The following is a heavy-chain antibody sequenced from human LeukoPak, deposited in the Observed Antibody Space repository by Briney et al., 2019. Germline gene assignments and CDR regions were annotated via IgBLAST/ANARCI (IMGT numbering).Heavy chain of an antibody. Sequence: HTGETLRLSCAASGFTFSSHGMNWVRQAPGKGLEWVSGISISGGSTFYADPVKGRFTISRDNSKNTLSLQMNYLRVDDTAVFYCAKADSDTLYRNAFDIWGLGTMVTVSS. J-gene: IGHJ3*02. D-gene: IGHD3-22*01. CDR2: ISISGGST. CDR1: GFTFSSHG. CDR3: AKADSDTLYRNAFDI. V-gene: IGHV3-23*01.